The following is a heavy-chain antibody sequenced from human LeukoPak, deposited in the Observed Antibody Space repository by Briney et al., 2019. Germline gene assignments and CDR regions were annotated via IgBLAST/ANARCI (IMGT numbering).Heavy chain of an antibody. Sequence: ASVKVSCKASGGTFSSYAISWVRQAPGQGLEWMGGFDPKEGERVYAQNFQGRFTVTEDTSSGTAYMELNSLRSEDTAVYYCTTREIVVEPAQTSMVRGVLWRSDFWGHGTLVTVSS. D-gene: IGHD3-10*01. CDR3: TTREIVVEPAQTSMVRGVLWRSDF. J-gene: IGHJ4*01. CDR2: FDPKEGER. V-gene: IGHV1-24*01. CDR1: GGTFSSYA.